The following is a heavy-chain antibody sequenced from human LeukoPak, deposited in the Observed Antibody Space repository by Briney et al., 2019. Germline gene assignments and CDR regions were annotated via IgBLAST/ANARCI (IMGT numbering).Heavy chain of an antibody. D-gene: IGHD1-26*01. J-gene: IGHJ4*02. Sequence: HPGGSLRLSCAASGFTFSSYAMTWVRQAPGKRLEWVSGISGSGGSTHYADSVKGRFTISRDNSKNTLYLQMNSLRAEDTAVYYCAKDTYTHSGTYYLYYFDYWGQGTLVTVSS. CDR1: GFTFSSYA. CDR2: ISGSGGST. CDR3: AKDTYTHSGTYYLYYFDY. V-gene: IGHV3-23*01.